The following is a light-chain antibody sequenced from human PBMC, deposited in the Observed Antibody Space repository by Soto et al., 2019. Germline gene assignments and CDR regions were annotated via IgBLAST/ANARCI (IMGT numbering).Light chain of an antibody. V-gene: IGKV3-20*01. CDR1: QSVSSSY. J-gene: IGKJ1*01. CDR2: GAS. CDR3: QQYGSSRP. Sequence: IQSRGPLTISPWEGATLCCRASQSVSSSYIAWYQQRPGQTPSLLIYGASTRATGIPDRFSGSGSGTEFALTISRLEPEDFAVYYCQQYGSSRPFGQGTKAAIK.